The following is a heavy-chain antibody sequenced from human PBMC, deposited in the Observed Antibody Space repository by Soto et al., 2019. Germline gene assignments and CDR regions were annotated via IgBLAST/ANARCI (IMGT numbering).Heavy chain of an antibody. J-gene: IGHJ6*02. CDR3: ARDRGIAVAADYYYGMDV. D-gene: IGHD6-19*01. CDR1: GFTFSSYG. Sequence: QVQLVESGGGVVQPGRSLRLSCAASGFTFSSYGMHWVRQAPGKGLEWVAVIWYDGSNKYYADSVKGRFTISRDKSKNTLYLQMNSRRAEDTAVYYCARDRGIAVAADYYYGMDVWGQGTTVTVSS. V-gene: IGHV3-33*01. CDR2: IWYDGSNK.